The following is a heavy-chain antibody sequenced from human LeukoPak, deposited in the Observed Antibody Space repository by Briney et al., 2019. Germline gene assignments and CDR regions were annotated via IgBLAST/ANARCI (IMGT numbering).Heavy chain of an antibody. CDR2: IYYSGST. Sequence: SETLSLTCTVSGGSISSGDYYWSWIRQPPGKGLEWIGYIYYSGSTYYNPSLKSRVTISVDTSKNQFSLKLSSVTAADTAVYYCARIMRPYSSTLGAYYYYYYGMDVWGQGTTVTVSS. CDR1: GGSISSGDYY. CDR3: ARIMRPYSSTLGAYYYYYYGMDV. V-gene: IGHV4-30-4*01. J-gene: IGHJ6*02. D-gene: IGHD6-13*01.